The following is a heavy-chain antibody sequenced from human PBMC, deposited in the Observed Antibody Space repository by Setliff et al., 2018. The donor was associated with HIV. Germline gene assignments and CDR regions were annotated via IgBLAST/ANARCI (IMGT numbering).Heavy chain of an antibody. CDR1: GYTFSDYY. J-gene: IGHJ4*02. Sequence: ASVKVSCKASGYTFSDYYLHWVRQAPGQAIEWVGWISPYNGNTHYAQKFQARVTLTTDTSTDTAFMDLRSLRSDDTAVYFCARDPYYYDKRGYYEWGQGTLVTVSS. D-gene: IGHD3-22*01. CDR3: ARDPYYYDKRGYYE. V-gene: IGHV1-18*04. CDR2: ISPYNGNT.